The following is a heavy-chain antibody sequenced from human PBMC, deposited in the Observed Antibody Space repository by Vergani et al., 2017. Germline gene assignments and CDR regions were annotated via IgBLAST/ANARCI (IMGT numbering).Heavy chain of an antibody. J-gene: IGHJ4*02. CDR1: GYTFVNHP. CDR2: ISPYNHKT. Sequence: QVQVVQSGAEVKKSGDSVTLSCKTSGYTFVNHPITWVRQAPGQGLEWMGWISPYNHKTLYSQKVEGRVTMTSDTSSSTVFLELRRLTSDDTAIYYCARSQMATNDFDLWGRGTLVTVSS. D-gene: IGHD5-24*01. CDR3: ARSQMATNDFDL. V-gene: IGHV1-18*04.